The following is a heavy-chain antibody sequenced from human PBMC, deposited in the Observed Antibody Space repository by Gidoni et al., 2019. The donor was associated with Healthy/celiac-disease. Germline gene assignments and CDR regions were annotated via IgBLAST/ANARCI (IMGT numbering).Heavy chain of an antibody. D-gene: IGHD3-16*02. V-gene: IGHV4-59*01. CDR2: IYYSGST. J-gene: IGHJ6*02. CDR1: GGSLSRYY. CDR3: ARSPYYDYIWGSYHNYDYYGMDV. Sequence: QVQLQESGPGLVKPSETLSITCTVSGGSLSRYYWSSIRQPPGKGLEWIGYIYYSGSTNYNPSLKSRVTISVDTSKNQFSLKLSSVTAADTAVYYCARSPYYDYIWGSYHNYDYYGMDVWGQGTTVTVS.